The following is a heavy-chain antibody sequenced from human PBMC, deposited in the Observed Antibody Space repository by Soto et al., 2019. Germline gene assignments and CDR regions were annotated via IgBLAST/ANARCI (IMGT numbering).Heavy chain of an antibody. V-gene: IGHV1-3*01. Sequence: QVQLVQSGAEVKKPGASVKVSCKASGYTFTSYAMHWVRQAPGQRLEWMGWINAGNGNTKYSQAFQGRVTITRDTSSSTAYLELSSLRSDDTAVYYCARARPVGIVGARDACDIWGQGTMVTVSS. CDR1: GYTFTSYA. J-gene: IGHJ3*02. D-gene: IGHD1-26*01. CDR3: ARARPVGIVGARDACDI. CDR2: INAGNGNT.